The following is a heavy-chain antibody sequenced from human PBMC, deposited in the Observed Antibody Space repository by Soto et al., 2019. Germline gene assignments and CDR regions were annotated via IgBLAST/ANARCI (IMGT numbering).Heavy chain of an antibody. CDR1: GFTFSSYA. D-gene: IGHD2-2*01. Sequence: GSLRLSCAASGFTFSSYAMSWVRQAPGKGLEWVSAISGSGGSTYYADSVKGRFTISRDNSKNTLYLQMNSLRAEDTAVYYCAKDQDIVVVPAAAFDYWGQGTLVTVSS. J-gene: IGHJ4*02. CDR2: ISGSGGST. CDR3: AKDQDIVVVPAAAFDY. V-gene: IGHV3-23*01.